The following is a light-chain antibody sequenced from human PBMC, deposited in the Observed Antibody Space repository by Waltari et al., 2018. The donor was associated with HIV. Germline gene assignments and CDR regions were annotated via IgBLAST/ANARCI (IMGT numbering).Light chain of an antibody. CDR1: SRDVGAVNY. Sequence: QSALTQPASVSGSHGQSVTISCTGTSRDVGAVNYVSWYQQHPGKAPCLIIYHVSDRPSGLSSRFSGSKSANPASRTISGLQTEDEADYYCSAFTTINTYVFGTGTKLSVL. J-gene: IGLJ1*01. CDR3: SAFTTINTYV. CDR2: HVS. V-gene: IGLV2-14*01.